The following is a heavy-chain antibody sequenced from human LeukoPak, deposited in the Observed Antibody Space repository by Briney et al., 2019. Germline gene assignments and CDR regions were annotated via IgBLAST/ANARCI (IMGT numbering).Heavy chain of an antibody. V-gene: IGHV4-61*02. CDR2: IYTSGST. CDR3: ARMVRRLERLNIGRSSDYATGYYFDY. CDR1: GASISSGSYY. D-gene: IGHD5-12*01. Sequence: SQTLSLTCTVSGASISSGSYYWSWLRQPAGTGLEWIGRIYTSGSTNYNPSLKSRVTMSLDTSKNQFSLKLSSVTAADTAVYYCARMVRRLERLNIGRSSDYATGYYFDYWGQGTLVTVSS. J-gene: IGHJ4*02.